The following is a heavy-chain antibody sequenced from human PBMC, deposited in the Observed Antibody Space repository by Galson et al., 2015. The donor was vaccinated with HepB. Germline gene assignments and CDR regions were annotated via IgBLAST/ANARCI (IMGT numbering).Heavy chain of an antibody. J-gene: IGHJ4*02. CDR3: ARDLEYSSSSVDY. D-gene: IGHD6-6*01. V-gene: IGHV3-11*06. CDR2: ISSSSSYT. Sequence: SLRLSCAASGFTFSDYYMSWIRQAPGKGLEWVSYISSSSSYTNYADSVKGRFTISRDNAKNSLYLQMNSLRAEDTAVYYCARDLEYSSSSVDYWGQGTLVTVSS. CDR1: GFTFSDYY.